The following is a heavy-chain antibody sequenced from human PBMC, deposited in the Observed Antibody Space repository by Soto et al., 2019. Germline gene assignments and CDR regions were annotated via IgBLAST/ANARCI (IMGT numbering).Heavy chain of an antibody. Sequence: GGSLRLSCAASGFTFSSYAMSWVRQAPGKGLEWVSAISGSGGSTYYADSVKGRFTISRDNSKNTLYLQMNSLRAEDTAVYYCAKPRDGWFGELLYLTPAGGWFDPWGQGTLVTVSS. CDR2: ISGSGGST. V-gene: IGHV3-23*01. D-gene: IGHD3-10*01. J-gene: IGHJ5*02. CDR3: AKPRDGWFGELLYLTPAGGWFDP. CDR1: GFTFSSYA.